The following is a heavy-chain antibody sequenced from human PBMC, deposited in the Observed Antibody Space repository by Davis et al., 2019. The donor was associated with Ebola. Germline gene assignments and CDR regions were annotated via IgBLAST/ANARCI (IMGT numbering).Heavy chain of an antibody. CDR3: ARGGDLDF. Sequence: ASVKVSCKASGYTFTGYYMHWVRQAPGQGLEWMGWMNPDTGTTGYAQKFQGRVTMTRNTATSTAYMYLSNLRSEDTAVYYCARGGDLDFWGQGTLVTVSS. CDR2: MNPDTGTT. CDR1: GYTFTGYY. V-gene: IGHV1-8*02. D-gene: IGHD4-17*01. J-gene: IGHJ4*02.